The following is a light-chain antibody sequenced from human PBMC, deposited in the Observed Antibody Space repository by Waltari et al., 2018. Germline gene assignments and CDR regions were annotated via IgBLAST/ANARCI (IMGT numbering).Light chain of an antibody. J-gene: IGKJ5*01. CDR3: QQYSSYLIT. Sequence: DIQMTQSPSTLSASVGDRVTITCRASQSISSWLAWYQQKPGKAPKLLINKASSLESGVPSRFSGSGSGTEFTLTISSLQPDDFATYYCQQYSSYLITFGQGTRLEIE. CDR1: QSISSW. CDR2: KAS. V-gene: IGKV1-5*03.